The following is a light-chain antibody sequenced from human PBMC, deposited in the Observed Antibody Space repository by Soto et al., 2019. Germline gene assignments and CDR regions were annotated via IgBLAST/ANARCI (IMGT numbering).Light chain of an antibody. J-gene: IGKJ5*01. V-gene: IGKV3-15*01. Sequence: ELVMTPSQATLSVSPGEMANLSCRASQSVSSNLAWYQQKPGQAPRLLIYGASTRATGIPARFSGSGSGTDHTLTISSLEPEDSAVYYCQQRSNWPITFGQGTRREIK. CDR2: GAS. CDR1: QSVSSN. CDR3: QQRSNWPIT.